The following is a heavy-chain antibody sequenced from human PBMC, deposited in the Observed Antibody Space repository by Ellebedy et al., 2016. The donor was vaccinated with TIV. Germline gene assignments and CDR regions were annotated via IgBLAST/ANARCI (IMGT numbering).Heavy chain of an antibody. CDR3: ARDESSDSGAYFDA. CDR1: GFTFSNFW. D-gene: IGHD1-26*01. V-gene: IGHV3-74*01. Sequence: GESLKISXVASGFTFSNFWIHWVRQAPGKGLEWVSRINTVGTGIRYAASVKGRMTISRDNAQNTVYLRLDSLRADDTAVYYCARDESSDSGAYFDAWGQGTLVSVSS. J-gene: IGHJ4*02. CDR2: INTVGTGI.